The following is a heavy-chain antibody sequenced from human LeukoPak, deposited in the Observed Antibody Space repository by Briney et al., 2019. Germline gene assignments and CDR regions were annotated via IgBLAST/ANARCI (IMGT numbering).Heavy chain of an antibody. CDR3: ARRAAAGTALDY. V-gene: IGHV1-8*03. CDR1: GYTFTRYD. J-gene: IGHJ4*02. D-gene: IGHD6-13*01. CDR2: MNPNSGNK. Sequence: ASMKVSCKASGYTFTRYDINWVRQATGQRLEWMGWMNPNSGNKGYPQKFQDRVTITRNTSINTAYMELGSLRSEDTAVYYCARRAAAGTALDYWGQGTLVTVSS.